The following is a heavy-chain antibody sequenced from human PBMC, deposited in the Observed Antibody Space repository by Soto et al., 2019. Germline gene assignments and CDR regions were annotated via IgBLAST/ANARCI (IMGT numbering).Heavy chain of an antibody. CDR3: ARDLIPGEAAAGDGMDV. J-gene: IGHJ6*02. V-gene: IGHV1-46*01. D-gene: IGHD6-13*01. Sequence: GASVKVSCKASGYTFTSYYMHWVRQAPGQGLEWMGIINPSGGSTSYAQKFQGRVTMTRDTSTSTVYMELSSLRSEDTAVYYCARDLIPGEAAAGDGMDVWGQGTTVTVSS. CDR1: GYTFTSYY. CDR2: INPSGGST.